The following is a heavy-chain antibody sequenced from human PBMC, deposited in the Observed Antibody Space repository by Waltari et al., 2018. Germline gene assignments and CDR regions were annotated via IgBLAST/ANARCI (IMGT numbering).Heavy chain of an antibody. D-gene: IGHD3-22*01. J-gene: IGHJ4*02. V-gene: IGHV4-39*01. CDR3: ARQSYCDESGHD. Sequence: QLELQESGPGLVKPSETLSLTCRVSGGPIRRRGYYWVWIRQPPGKGLEWIGSIYYSGTTYYNPSLNSRVTISVDTSKNQFSLKLTSVTAADTAMYFCARQSYCDESGHDWGQGTLVTVSS. CDR1: GGPIRRRGYY. CDR2: IYYSGTT.